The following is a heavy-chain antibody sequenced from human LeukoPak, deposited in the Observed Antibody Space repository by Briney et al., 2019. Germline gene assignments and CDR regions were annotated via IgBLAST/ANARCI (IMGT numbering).Heavy chain of an antibody. CDR3: TRDSGYSSPE. CDR2: VYSSGST. Sequence: SETLSLTCTASGGSITGYFWSWIRQPAGKGLEWIGRVYSSGSTNYNPSLKSRVSMSVDTSKNQFCLRLSSVTAADTAVYYCTRDSGYSSPEWGQGTLVTVSS. J-gene: IGHJ4*02. D-gene: IGHD5-18*01. V-gene: IGHV4-4*07. CDR1: GGSITGYF.